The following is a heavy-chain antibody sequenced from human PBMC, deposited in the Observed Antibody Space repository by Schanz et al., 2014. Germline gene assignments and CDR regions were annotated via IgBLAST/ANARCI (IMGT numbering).Heavy chain of an antibody. CDR2: TSYDGGTK. CDR1: GFTFSLYA. CDR3: ARDGGRDGYNLAFDV. J-gene: IGHJ3*01. V-gene: IGHV3-30*04. Sequence: QGHLVESGGGVVQPGRSLRLSCAASGFTFSLYAVHWVRQAPGKGLAWVAVTSYDGGTKSYADSVKGRFTISRDNSKNTLSLQMNSLRAEDTAVYFCARDGGRDGYNLAFDVWGQGTLVTVSS. D-gene: IGHD5-12*01.